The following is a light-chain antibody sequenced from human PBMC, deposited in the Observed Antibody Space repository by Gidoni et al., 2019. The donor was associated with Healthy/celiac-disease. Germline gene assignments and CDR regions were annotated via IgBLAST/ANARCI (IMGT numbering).Light chain of an antibody. Sequence: DIQMTQSPSSLSASVGDRVTITCQASQDISNYLNWYQQKPGQAPKLLLYDASNLETGVPSRFSGSGSGTAFTFTISSLQPEDISTYYCQQYDNLPYTFGQGTKLEI. CDR3: QQYDNLPYT. J-gene: IGKJ2*01. CDR2: DAS. V-gene: IGKV1-33*01. CDR1: QDISNY.